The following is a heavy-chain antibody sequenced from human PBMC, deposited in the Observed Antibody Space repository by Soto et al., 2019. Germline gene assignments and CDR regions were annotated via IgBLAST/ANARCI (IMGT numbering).Heavy chain of an antibody. J-gene: IGHJ3*02. D-gene: IGHD6-19*01. Sequence: GSLRLSCAASGFTFSSYWMHWVRQAPGKGLVWVSRINSDGSSTSYADSVKGRFTISRDKAKNTLYLKMNCLRAEDTAVYYCAGEAADSSGWSWAFDIWGQGTMVTVSS. CDR3: AGEAADSSGWSWAFDI. CDR2: INSDGSST. V-gene: IGHV3-74*01. CDR1: GFTFSSYW.